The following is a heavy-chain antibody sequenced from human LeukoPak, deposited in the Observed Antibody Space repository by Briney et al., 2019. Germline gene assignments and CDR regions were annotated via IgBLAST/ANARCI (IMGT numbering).Heavy chain of an antibody. CDR3: ARVPYSSGWYPFDY. Sequence: SETLSLTCAVYGGSFSGYYWSWIRQPLGKGLEWIGEINHSGSTNYNPSLKSRVTISVDTSKNQFSLELSSVTAADTAVYYCARVPYSSGWYPFDYWGQGTLVTVSS. V-gene: IGHV4-34*01. J-gene: IGHJ4*02. CDR1: GGSFSGYY. D-gene: IGHD6-19*01. CDR2: INHSGST.